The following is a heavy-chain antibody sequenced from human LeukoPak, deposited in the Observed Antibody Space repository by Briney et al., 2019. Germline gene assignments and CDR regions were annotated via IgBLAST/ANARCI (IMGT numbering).Heavy chain of an antibody. CDR2: IYYSGST. CDR3: ARDTHYYDSSGADY. CDR1: GVSISGSSYY. Sequence: RTSETLSHTCTVSGVSISGSSYYWGWIRQPPGKGLEWIGSIYYSGSTYYNPSLKSRVTISVDTSKNQFSLKLSSVTAADTAVYYCARDTHYYDSSGADYWGQGTLVTVSS. J-gene: IGHJ4*02. D-gene: IGHD3-22*01. V-gene: IGHV4-39*07.